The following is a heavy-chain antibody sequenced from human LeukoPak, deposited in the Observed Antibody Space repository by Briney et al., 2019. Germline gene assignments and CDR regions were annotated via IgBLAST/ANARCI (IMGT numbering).Heavy chain of an antibody. J-gene: IGHJ4*02. CDR1: GGSINSNY. V-gene: IGHV4-4*07. CDR3: AREASIAAAGWISDY. CDR2: ISTGGIT. D-gene: IGHD6-13*01. Sequence: SETLSLTCTVSGGSINSNYWTWIRQPAGKGLEWIGRISTGGITNYSPSLKSRVTTSLDKSKNQFSLILASVTAADTALYYCAREASIAAAGWISDYWGQGTLVTVSS.